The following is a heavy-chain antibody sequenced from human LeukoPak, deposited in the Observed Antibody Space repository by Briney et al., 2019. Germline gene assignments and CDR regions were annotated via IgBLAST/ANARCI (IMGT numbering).Heavy chain of an antibody. CDR1: GGSFSGYY. Sequence: PSETLSLTCAVHGGSFSGYYWSWIRQPPGKGLEWIGEINHSGSTNYNPSLKSRFTISVDTSKNQFSLKLSSVTAADTAVYYCARGARYYDILTGLDYWGQGTLVTVSS. D-gene: IGHD3-9*01. V-gene: IGHV4-34*01. CDR2: INHSGST. J-gene: IGHJ4*02. CDR3: ARGARYYDILTGLDY.